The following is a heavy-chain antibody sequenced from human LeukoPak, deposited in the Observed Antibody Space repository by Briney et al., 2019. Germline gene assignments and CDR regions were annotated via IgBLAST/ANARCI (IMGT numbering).Heavy chain of an antibody. V-gene: IGHV4-38-2*02. D-gene: IGHD2-15*01. CDR2: IYHSGST. Sequence: SETLSLTCTISGYSISSGYYWGWIRQPPGKGLEWIGSIYHSGSTYYNPSLKSRVTISVDTSKNQFSLKLSSVTAADTAVYYCARDSSDYWGQGTLVTVSS. J-gene: IGHJ4*02. CDR1: GYSISSGYY. CDR3: ARDSSDY.